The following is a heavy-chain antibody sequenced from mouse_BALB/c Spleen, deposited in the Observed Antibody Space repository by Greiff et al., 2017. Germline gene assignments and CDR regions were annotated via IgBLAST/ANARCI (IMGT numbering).Heavy chain of an antibody. J-gene: IGHJ2*01. CDR2: ISSGGGST. CDR3: ARLPYCFDY. Sequence: EVHLVESGGGLVKPGGSLKLSCAASGFAFSSYDMSWVRQTPEKRLEWVAYISSGGGSTYYPDTVKGRFTISRDNAKNTLYLQMSSLKSEDTAMYYCARLPYCFDYWGQGTTLTVSS. V-gene: IGHV5-12-1*01. CDR1: GFAFSSYD.